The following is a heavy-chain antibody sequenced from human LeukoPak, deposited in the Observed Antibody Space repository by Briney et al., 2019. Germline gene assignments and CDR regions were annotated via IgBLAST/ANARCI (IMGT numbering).Heavy chain of an antibody. Sequence: SETLSLTCTVSGGSIGSYYWSWIRQPPGKGLEWIGFIYYTGSTSYNSSLKSQVTISLDTSKNQFSLRLSSMTAADTAVYFCARCGYSYGTGYHFDSWGQGTLVTVSS. CDR3: ARCGYSYGTGYHFDS. CDR1: GGSIGSYY. D-gene: IGHD5-18*01. V-gene: IGHV4-59*13. CDR2: IYYTGST. J-gene: IGHJ4*02.